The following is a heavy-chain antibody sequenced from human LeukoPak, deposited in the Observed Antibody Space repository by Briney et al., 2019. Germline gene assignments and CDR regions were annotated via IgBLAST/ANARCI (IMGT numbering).Heavy chain of an antibody. V-gene: IGHV4-59*08. J-gene: IGHJ6*03. CDR1: GGSISTYY. Sequence: SETLSLTCTVSGGSISTYYWSWIRQPPGKGLEWIGYISYSGSTNYNPSLKSRVTLSVDTSKNQFSLKLSSVTAADTAVYYCARSVAGTFHYYYYYMDVWGKGTTVTVSS. CDR3: ARSVAGTFHYYYYYMDV. D-gene: IGHD6-19*01. CDR2: ISYSGST.